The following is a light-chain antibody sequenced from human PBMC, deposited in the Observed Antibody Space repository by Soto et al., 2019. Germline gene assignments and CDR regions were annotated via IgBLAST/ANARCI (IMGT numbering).Light chain of an antibody. CDR3: GADHGSVGNYV. J-gene: IGLJ1*01. CDR2: VGTGGIVG. V-gene: IGLV9-49*01. CDR1: SGYSNYK. Sequence: QSVLTQPPSASASLGASVTLTCTLSSGYSNYKVDWYQQRPGKGPRFVMRVGTGGIVGSKGDGIPDRFSVLGSGLNRYLTIKNSQEEDESDYHSGADHGSVGNYVFGTGTKLTVL.